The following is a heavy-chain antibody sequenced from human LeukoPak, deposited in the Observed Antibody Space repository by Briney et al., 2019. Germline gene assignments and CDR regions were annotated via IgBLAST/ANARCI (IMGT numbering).Heavy chain of an antibody. CDR1: GYTFTSYD. D-gene: IGHD2-15*01. CDR3: AREKVVAATTNYNYYGMDV. J-gene: IGHJ6*02. Sequence: ASVKVSCKASGYTFTSYDINWVRQATGQGLEWMGWMNPNSGNTGYAQKFQGRGTLTRNTSISTAYMELSSLRSEDTAVYYCAREKVVAATTNYNYYGMDVWGQGTTVTVSS. V-gene: IGHV1-8*01. CDR2: MNPNSGNT.